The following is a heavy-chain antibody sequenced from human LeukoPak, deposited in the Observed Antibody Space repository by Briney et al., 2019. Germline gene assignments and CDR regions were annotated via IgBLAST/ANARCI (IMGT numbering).Heavy chain of an antibody. D-gene: IGHD2-15*01. Sequence: PGGSLRLSCAASGFTFSSYGMHWVRQAPGKGLEWVAVISYDGSNKYYADSAKGRFTISRDNSKNTLYLQMNSLRAEDTAVYYCAKVRSVVVVVAAIDYWGQGTLVTVSS. CDR1: GFTFSSYG. J-gene: IGHJ4*02. CDR3: AKVRSVVVVVAAIDY. CDR2: ISYDGSNK. V-gene: IGHV3-30*18.